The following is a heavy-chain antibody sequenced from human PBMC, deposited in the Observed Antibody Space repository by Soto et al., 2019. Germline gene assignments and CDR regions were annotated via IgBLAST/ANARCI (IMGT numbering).Heavy chain of an antibody. CDR3: ASIKRSTYYAFWSGYTDYYYYMDV. Sequence: SETLSLTCTVSGGSISSYYWSWIRQPPGKGLEWIGYIYYSGSTNYNPSLKSRVTISVDTSKNQFSLKLSSVTAADTAVYYCASIKRSTYYAFWSGYTDYYYYMDVWGKGTTVTVSS. D-gene: IGHD3-3*01. CDR1: GGSISSYY. J-gene: IGHJ6*03. V-gene: IGHV4-59*01. CDR2: IYYSGST.